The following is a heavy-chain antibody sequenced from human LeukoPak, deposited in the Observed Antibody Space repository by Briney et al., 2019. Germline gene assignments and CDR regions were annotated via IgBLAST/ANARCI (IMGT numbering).Heavy chain of an antibody. D-gene: IGHD4-23*01. CDR3: ARDLDYGGNSINWFDP. J-gene: IGHJ5*02. Sequence: ASVKVSCKASGYTFTSYDINWVRQATGQGLEWMGWMNPNSGNTGYAQKFQGRVTMTRNTSISTAYMELSSLRSEDTAVYYCARDLDYGGNSINWFDPWGQGTLVTVSS. CDR2: MNPNSGNT. CDR1: GYTFTSYD. V-gene: IGHV1-8*01.